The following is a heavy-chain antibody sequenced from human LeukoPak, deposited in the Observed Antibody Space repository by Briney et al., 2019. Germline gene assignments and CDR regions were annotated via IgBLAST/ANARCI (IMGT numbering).Heavy chain of an antibody. CDR2: ISYDGSNK. Sequence: PGGSLRLSCAASGFTFSSYGMHWVRQAPGKGLEWVAVISYDGSNKYYADSVKGRFTISRDNSKNTLYLQMNSLRAEDTAVYYCASLNIAAAPGTPDYWGQGTLVTVSS. D-gene: IGHD6-13*01. CDR1: GFTFSSYG. J-gene: IGHJ4*02. V-gene: IGHV3-30*03. CDR3: ASLNIAAAPGTPDY.